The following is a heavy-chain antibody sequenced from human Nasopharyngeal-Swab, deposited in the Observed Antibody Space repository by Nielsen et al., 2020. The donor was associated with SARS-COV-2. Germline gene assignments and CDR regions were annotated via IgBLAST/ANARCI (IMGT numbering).Heavy chain of an antibody. V-gene: IGHV1-18*01. CDR3: ARAVGQQWLVRRNYFDY. J-gene: IGHJ4*02. D-gene: IGHD6-19*01. Sequence: ASVNVSCKASGYTFTSYGISWVRQAPGQGLEWMGWISAYNGNTNYAQKLQGRVTMTTDTSMSTAYMELRSLRSDDTAVYYCARAVGQQWLVRRNYFDYWGQGTLVTVSS. CDR2: ISAYNGNT. CDR1: GYTFTSYG.